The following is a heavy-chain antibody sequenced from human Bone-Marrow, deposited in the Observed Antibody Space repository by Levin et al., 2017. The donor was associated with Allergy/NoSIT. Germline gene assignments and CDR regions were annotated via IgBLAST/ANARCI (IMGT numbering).Heavy chain of an antibody. J-gene: IGHJ6*02. CDR2: MSWNSGNI. D-gene: IGHD3-10*01. Sequence: GGSLRLSCTASGFKFDDYAMHWVRQAPGKGLEWVSGMSWNSGNIGYADSMKGRFTISRDNAKNSLYLQMNSLRAEDTALYYCPKSGFGDLYFHGMDVWGQGTTVTVSS. CDR3: PKSGFGDLYFHGMDV. CDR1: GFKFDDYA. V-gene: IGHV3-9*01.